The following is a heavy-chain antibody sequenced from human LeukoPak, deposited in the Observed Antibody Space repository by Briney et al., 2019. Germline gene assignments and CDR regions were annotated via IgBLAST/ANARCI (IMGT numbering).Heavy chain of an antibody. CDR2: IWFDGSNK. D-gene: IGHD6-13*01. J-gene: IGHJ4*02. V-gene: IGHV3-33*01. CDR3: ARDLGITADGNYFDY. Sequence: PGGSLRLSCAASGXTFSDYGMHWVRQAPGKGLESVAVIWFDGSNKYYADSVEGRFTVSRDNSKYTVNLQMNSLRAEDTAVYYCARDLGITADGNYFDYWGQGTLVTVSS. CDR1: GXTFSDYG.